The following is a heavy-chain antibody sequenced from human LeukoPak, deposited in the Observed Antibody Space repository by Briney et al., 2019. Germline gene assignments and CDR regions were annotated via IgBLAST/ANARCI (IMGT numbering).Heavy chain of an antibody. V-gene: IGHV3-15*01. CDR3: AAVGEWLSNAFNT. J-gene: IGHJ3*02. D-gene: IGHD3-3*01. CDR2: IKSRGDGETR. CDR1: GFTFSGHW. Sequence: GGSLRLSCVASGFTFSGHWMSWVRQAPGKVLEWVGRIKSRGDGETRDYAAPVKDRFIISRDDSKNTLYLQMNSLRTEGTAIYYCAAVGEWLSNAFNTWGQGTLVTVSA.